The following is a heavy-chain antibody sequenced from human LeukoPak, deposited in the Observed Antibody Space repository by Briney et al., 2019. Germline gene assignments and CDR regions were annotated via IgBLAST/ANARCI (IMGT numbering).Heavy chain of an antibody. CDR1: GYSISSGYY. CDR3: ARRARYCNGDSCYSTAFDV. J-gene: IGHJ3*01. CDR2: IYHSGST. V-gene: IGHV4-38-2*02. Sequence: PSETLSLTCTVSGYSISSGYYWGWIRQPPGKGLEWIGSIYHSGSTYYNPSLKSRVTISVDTSKNQFSLKLSSVTAADTAVYYCARRARYCNGDSCYSTAFDVWGQGTMVTVSS. D-gene: IGHD2-15*01.